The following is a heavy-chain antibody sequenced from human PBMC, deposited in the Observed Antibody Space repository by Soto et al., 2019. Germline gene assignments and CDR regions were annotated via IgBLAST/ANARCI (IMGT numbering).Heavy chain of an antibody. CDR2: VYYTGNT. J-gene: IGHJ4*02. D-gene: IGHD3-16*02. V-gene: IGHV4-59*01. CDR1: GGSISDYF. CDR3: ARGVGNYPWSFNS. Sequence: SETLSLTCTVSGGSISDYFWSWIRQPPGKGLEWIGYVYYTGNTNSIPSLKSRVTISVDTSKNQFSLKLRSVTAADTAVYYCARGVGNYPWSFNSWGQGTLVTVSS.